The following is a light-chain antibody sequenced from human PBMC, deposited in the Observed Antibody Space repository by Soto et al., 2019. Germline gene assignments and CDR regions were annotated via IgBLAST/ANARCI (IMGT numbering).Light chain of an antibody. Sequence: EIVMTQSPATLSVSPGERATLSCRASQSVNSNLAWYRQKPGQAPRLLISDASTRATAVPARFSGSGSGTEFTLTISSLQSEDAAIYYCQQYNFWPPLTFGGGTKVEIK. CDR1: QSVNSN. CDR3: QQYNFWPPLT. V-gene: IGKV3-15*01. J-gene: IGKJ4*01. CDR2: DAS.